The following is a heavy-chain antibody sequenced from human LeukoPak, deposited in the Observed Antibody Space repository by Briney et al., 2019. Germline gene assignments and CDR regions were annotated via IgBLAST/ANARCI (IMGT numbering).Heavy chain of an antibody. Sequence: GGSLRLSCAASGFTFSDAWMSWVRQAPGKGLEWVGRIKSKTDGGTTDYAAPVKGRFTISRDDSKNTLYLQMDSLKTEDTAVYYCTTRGGSFSIFDYWGQGTLVTVSS. CDR1: GFTFSDAW. V-gene: IGHV3-15*01. D-gene: IGHD1-26*01. CDR3: TTRGGSFSIFDY. J-gene: IGHJ4*02. CDR2: IKSKTDGGTT.